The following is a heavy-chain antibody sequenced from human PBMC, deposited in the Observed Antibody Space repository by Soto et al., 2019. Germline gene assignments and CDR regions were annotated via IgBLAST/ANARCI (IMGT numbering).Heavy chain of an antibody. CDR1: GYTFITYG. CDR2: ISSYNGNT. CDR3: ARDRPTSSIRARDYYYAMDV. D-gene: IGHD6-6*01. J-gene: IGHJ6*02. Sequence: ASVKVSCKASGYTFITYGFSWMRQAPGQGLEWMGWISSYNGNTNYAQKLQGRVTMTTDTSTTTAYMELRSLRSDDTAVYYCARDRPTSSIRARDYYYAMDVWGQGTTVTVS. V-gene: IGHV1-18*01.